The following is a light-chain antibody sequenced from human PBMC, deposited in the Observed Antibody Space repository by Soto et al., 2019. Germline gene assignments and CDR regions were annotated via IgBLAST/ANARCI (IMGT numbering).Light chain of an antibody. Sequence: DIQMTQSPSTLSASVVGRFTITFRASRSINNYLSWYQQKPGKAPQLLIYAASSLQSGVPSRFSGSGSGTDFTLTISSLQPEDFATYYCQQSYSTPLTFGGGTKVDIK. J-gene: IGKJ4*01. CDR3: QQSYSTPLT. V-gene: IGKV1-39*01. CDR2: AAS. CDR1: RSINNY.